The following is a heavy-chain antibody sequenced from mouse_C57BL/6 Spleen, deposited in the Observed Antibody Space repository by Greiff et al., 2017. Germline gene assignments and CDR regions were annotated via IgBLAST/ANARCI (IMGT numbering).Heavy chain of an antibody. D-gene: IGHD1-1*01. Sequence: VQLQQSGAELVKPGASVKISCKASGYAFSSYWMNWVKQRPGKGLEWIGQIYPGDGDTNYNGKFKGKATLTADKSSSTAYMQLSSLTSEDSAVYFCSSGGYYGSSGYWGQGTTRTVAS. V-gene: IGHV1-80*01. J-gene: IGHJ2*01. CDR3: SSGGYYGSSGY. CDR1: GYAFSSYW. CDR2: IYPGDGDT.